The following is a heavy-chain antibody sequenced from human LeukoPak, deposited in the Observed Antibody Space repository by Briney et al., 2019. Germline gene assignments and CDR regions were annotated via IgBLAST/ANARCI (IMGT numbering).Heavy chain of an antibody. J-gene: IGHJ4*02. CDR2: IWYDGGNK. Sequence: GGSLRLSCAASGFTFSSYGMHWVRQAPGKGLEWVAVIWYDGGNKYYADSVKGRFTISRDNSKNTLYLQMNSLRAEDTAVYYCAREYSSGWHKTFDYWGQGTLVTVSS. CDR1: GFTFSSYG. V-gene: IGHV3-33*01. CDR3: AREYSSGWHKTFDY. D-gene: IGHD6-19*01.